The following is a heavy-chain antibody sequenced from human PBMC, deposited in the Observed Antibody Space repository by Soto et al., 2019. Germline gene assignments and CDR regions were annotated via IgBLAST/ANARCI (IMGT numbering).Heavy chain of an antibody. D-gene: IGHD6-6*01. CDR2: INSDGTYP. Sequence: EVQLVESGGGLVQPGGSLRLSCAASGLSFGTSWMYWVRQAPGKGLVWVSRINSDGTYPNYADSVKGRFTISRDNDKNMVFLQMNSLRAEDTGVYYCARESSSLSRSLDFWGQGIPVTFSS. J-gene: IGHJ4*02. V-gene: IGHV3-74*01. CDR3: ARESSSLSRSLDF. CDR1: GLSFGTSW.